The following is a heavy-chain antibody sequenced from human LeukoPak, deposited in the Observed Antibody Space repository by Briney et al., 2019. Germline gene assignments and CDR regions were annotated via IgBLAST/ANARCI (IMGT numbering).Heavy chain of an antibody. CDR2: INPSGGST. CDR3: ARELGGYDSGFDY. CDR1: GYTFTSYY. Sequence: ASVKVSCKASGYTFTSYYMHWVRQAPGQGLEWMGIINPSGGSTSYAQKFQGRVTMTTDTSTSTAYMELRSLRSDDTAVYYCARELGGYDSGFDYWGQGTLVTVSS. V-gene: IGHV1-46*01. D-gene: IGHD5-12*01. J-gene: IGHJ4*02.